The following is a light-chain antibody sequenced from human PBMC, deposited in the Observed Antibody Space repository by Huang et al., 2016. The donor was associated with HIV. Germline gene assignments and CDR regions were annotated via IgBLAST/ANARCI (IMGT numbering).Light chain of an antibody. CDR3: QQTYSSPRT. CDR1: QTINSY. Sequence: DIQMTQSPSSLSASVGDRDTITCRASQTINSYLHWYQQKPGKAPQLLIYAASNLQSGVPSRFSGGGSGTDFTLTISSLQPEDFATYYGQQTYSSPRTFGQGTKVDIK. CDR2: AAS. V-gene: IGKV1-39*01. J-gene: IGKJ1*01.